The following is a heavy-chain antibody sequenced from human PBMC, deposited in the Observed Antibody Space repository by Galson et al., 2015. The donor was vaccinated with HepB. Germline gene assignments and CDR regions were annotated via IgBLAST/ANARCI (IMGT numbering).Heavy chain of an antibody. Sequence: SVKVSCKASGYTFTSYGISWVRQAPGQGLEWMGWISAYNGNTNYAQKLQSRVTMTTDTSTSTAYMELRSLRSDDTAVYYCARGAHQVRGQVYYYYGMDVWGQGTTVTVSS. CDR3: ARGAHQVRGQVYYYYGMDV. V-gene: IGHV1-18*04. CDR2: ISAYNGNT. J-gene: IGHJ6*02. CDR1: GYTFTSYG.